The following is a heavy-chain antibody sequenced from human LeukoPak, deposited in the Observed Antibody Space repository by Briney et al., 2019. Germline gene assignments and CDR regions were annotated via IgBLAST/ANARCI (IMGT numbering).Heavy chain of an antibody. CDR3: AREGSGIAAAGNFDY. D-gene: IGHD6-13*01. Sequence: GGSLRLSCAASGFTFSTYWMTWVRQAPGKGLEWVANINQDGSKINYVDSVKGRFTISRDNAKNSLYLQMDSLRAEDTAVYYCAREGSGIAAAGNFDYWGQGTLVTVSS. CDR1: GFTFSTYW. V-gene: IGHV3-7*01. CDR2: INQDGSKI. J-gene: IGHJ4*02.